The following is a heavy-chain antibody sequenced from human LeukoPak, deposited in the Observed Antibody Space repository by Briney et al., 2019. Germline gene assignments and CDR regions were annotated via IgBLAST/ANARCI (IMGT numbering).Heavy chain of an antibody. V-gene: IGHV3-7*01. D-gene: IGHD3-22*01. CDR2: IKQDGSEK. Sequence: PGGSLRLSCAASGFTFSSYWMSWVRQAPGKGLEWVANIKQDGSEKYYVDSVKGRFTISRDNAKNTLYLQMNSLRAEDTAVYYCATSPYYYDSSVDYWGQGTLVTVSS. CDR3: ATSPYYYDSSVDY. CDR1: GFTFSSYW. J-gene: IGHJ4*02.